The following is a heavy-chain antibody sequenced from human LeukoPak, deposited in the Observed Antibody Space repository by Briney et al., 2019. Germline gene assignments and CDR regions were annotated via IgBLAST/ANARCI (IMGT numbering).Heavy chain of an antibody. CDR2: IIPILGIT. J-gene: IGHJ6*02. D-gene: IGHD4-17*01. CDR3: ARNKGVYGDYKYYYGMDV. CDR1: GYTFTNYY. Sequence: SVKVSCKASGYTFTNYYMHWVRQAPGQGLEWMGDIIPILGITNYAQNFQDRVTLTADKSTSTAYMELRSLRSEDTAVYYCARNKGVYGDYKYYYGMDVWGQGTTVTVSS. V-gene: IGHV1-69*10.